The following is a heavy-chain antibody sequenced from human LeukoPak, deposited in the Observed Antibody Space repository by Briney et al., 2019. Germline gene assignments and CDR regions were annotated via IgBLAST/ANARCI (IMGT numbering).Heavy chain of an antibody. V-gene: IGHV4-59*01. CDR3: AREPGFDSSGYLNWFDP. CDR1: VDSISSYY. Sequence: PSETLSLTCTVSVDSISSYYWSWIRQPPGKGLEWIACISYSGSTKYNPSLKSRVTISVHTSKNQLSLKLSSVTAADTAVYYCAREPGFDSSGYLNWFDPWGQGTLVTVSS. D-gene: IGHD3-22*01. CDR2: ISYSGST. J-gene: IGHJ5*02.